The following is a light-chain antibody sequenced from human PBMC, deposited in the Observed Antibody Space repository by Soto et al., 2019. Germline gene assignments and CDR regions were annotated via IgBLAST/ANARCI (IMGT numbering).Light chain of an antibody. CDR3: SSYTSSNSVL. Sequence: QSALAQPASVSGSPGQSITISCTGSSSDIGDYDYVSWYQQHPGKAPKLMIYEVSNRPSGVSNRFSGSKSGNTASLPISGLQDEDEADYYCSSYTSSNSVLFGGGTKLTVL. CDR2: EVS. V-gene: IGLV2-14*01. J-gene: IGLJ2*01. CDR1: SSDIGDYDY.